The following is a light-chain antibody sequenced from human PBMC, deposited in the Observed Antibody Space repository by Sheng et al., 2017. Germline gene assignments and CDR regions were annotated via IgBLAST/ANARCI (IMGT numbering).Light chain of an antibody. CDR1: SSDVGGYNY. J-gene: IGLJ2*01. CDR3: SSYTTSSTLV. Sequence: QPVSVSGSPGQSITISCTGTSSDVGGYNYVSWYQQHPGRAPKVMIYEVSNRPSGVSNRFSGSKSGNTASLTISGLQAEDEADYYCSSYTTSSTLVFGGGTKLTVL. V-gene: IGLV2-14*01. CDR2: EVS.